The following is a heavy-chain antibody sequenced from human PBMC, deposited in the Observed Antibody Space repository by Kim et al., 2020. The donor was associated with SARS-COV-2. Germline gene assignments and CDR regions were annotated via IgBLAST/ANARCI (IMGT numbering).Heavy chain of an antibody. J-gene: IGHJ3*01. D-gene: IGHD6-6*01. CDR3: AKDLEYSSSSGAFDA. CDR1: GFPFSSYA. V-gene: IGHV3-23*01. Sequence: GGSLRLSCTASGFPFSSYAMSWVRQAPGKGLEWVSVISDGGDRTYYTDSVKGRCTISRDNAKNTLYLQMNSLRDEDTAVYYCAKDLEYSSSSGAFDAWGHGTLITVSS. CDR2: ISDGGDRT.